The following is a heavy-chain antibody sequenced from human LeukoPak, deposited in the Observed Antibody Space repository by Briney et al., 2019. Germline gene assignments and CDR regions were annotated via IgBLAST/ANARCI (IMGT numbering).Heavy chain of an antibody. V-gene: IGHV3-7*01. D-gene: IGHD6-13*01. CDR1: GFTFSSYW. Sequence: GGSLRLSRAASGFTFSSYWMSWVRQAPGKELEWVANINYYGGEKYYVDSVKGRFTISRDNAKNSLYLQMNSLRAEDMAVYYCATYNLAASREFDYWGQGTLVTVSS. CDR2: INYYGGEK. CDR3: ATYNLAASREFDY. J-gene: IGHJ4*02.